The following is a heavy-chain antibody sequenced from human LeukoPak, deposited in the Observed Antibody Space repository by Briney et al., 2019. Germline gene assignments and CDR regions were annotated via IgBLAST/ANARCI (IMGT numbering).Heavy chain of an antibody. Sequence: SETLSLTCAVYGGSFSGDFWSWIRQSPGKGLEWIGEVNFGGSTNYNPSLKSRVTISVDKSKNQFSLKLSSVTAADTAVYYCARGGGNYYLSDNWGQGTLVTVSS. V-gene: IGHV4-34*01. J-gene: IGHJ4*02. CDR2: VNFGGST. CDR3: ARGGGNYYLSDN. D-gene: IGHD5-12*01. CDR1: GGSFSGDF.